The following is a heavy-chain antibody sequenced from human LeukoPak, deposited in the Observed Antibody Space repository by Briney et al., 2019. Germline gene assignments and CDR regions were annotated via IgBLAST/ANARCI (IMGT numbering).Heavy chain of an antibody. D-gene: IGHD4-11*01. CDR3: ARGDHSNHLYYFDY. CDR1: GYTFSTYF. J-gene: IGHJ4*02. V-gene: IGHV1-46*04. CDR2: INPSGGSA. Sequence: ASVKVSCKASGYTFSTYFIHWVRQAPGQGLEWMGIINPSGGSASYAQKLQGRVTMTRDTSTSTVYMELSSLRSEDTAVYYCARGDHSNHLYYFDYWGQGTLVAVSS.